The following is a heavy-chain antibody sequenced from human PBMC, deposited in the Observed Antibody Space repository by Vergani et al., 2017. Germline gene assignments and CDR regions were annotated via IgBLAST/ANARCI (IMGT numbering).Heavy chain of an antibody. D-gene: IGHD4-11*01. V-gene: IGHV4-34*01. J-gene: IGHJ6*03. CDR2: IDHTGRP. Sequence: QVQLQQWGGGLLKPSETLSLTCVVNGGSFTSYHWTWIRPSPGEGLEWVGDIDHTGRPDYNPSLKCRLTMSVDKSRNQFSLTLNSVTATDTAIYFCARVNTETNGHLYYYYYMDVWGQGTAVTVS. CDR1: GGSFTSYH. CDR3: ARVNTETNGHLYYYYYMDV.